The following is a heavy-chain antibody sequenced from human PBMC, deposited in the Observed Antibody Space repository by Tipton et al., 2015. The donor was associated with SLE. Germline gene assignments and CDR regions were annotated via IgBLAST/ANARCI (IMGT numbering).Heavy chain of an antibody. CDR1: GGSFSGYY. V-gene: IGHV4-34*01. D-gene: IGHD2-2*02. CDR3: ARHRVEVLAGIYWGYYGLDV. J-gene: IGHJ6*02. Sequence: TLSLTCAVDGGSFSGYYWSWIRQPPGKGLEWIVEINHSGSTNYNPSLRSRVTISVDTSKKQFSLNLSSVTAADTAVYFCARHRVEVLAGIYWGYYGLDVWGQGTTVTVSS. CDR2: INHSGST.